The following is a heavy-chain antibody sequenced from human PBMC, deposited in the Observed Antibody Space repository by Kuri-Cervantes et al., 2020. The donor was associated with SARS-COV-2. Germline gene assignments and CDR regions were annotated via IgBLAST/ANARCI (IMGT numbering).Heavy chain of an antibody. CDR2: ISYDGSNK. CDR3: AKVAEEDSSGWYPDYYSGMDV. Sequence: GGSLRFSCAASGFTFSSYCMHWVRQAPGKGLEWVAVISYDGSNKYYADSVKGRFTISRDNSKNTLYLQMNSLRAEDTAVYYCAKVAEEDSSGWYPDYYSGMDVWGQGTTVTVSS. J-gene: IGHJ6*02. D-gene: IGHD6-19*01. CDR1: GFTFSSYC. V-gene: IGHV3-30*18.